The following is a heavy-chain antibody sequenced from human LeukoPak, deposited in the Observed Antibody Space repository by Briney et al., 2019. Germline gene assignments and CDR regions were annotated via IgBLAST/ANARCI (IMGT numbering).Heavy chain of an antibody. Sequence: GGSLRLSCAASGFTFSSYAMSWVRQAPGKGLEWVSAISGSGGSTYYADSVKGRFTISRVNSKHTLYLQMNSLRAEDTAVYYSAKYYGDYAYCYYMDVWGKGTTVTVSS. CDR1: GFTFSSYA. V-gene: IGHV3-23*01. CDR2: ISGSGGST. J-gene: IGHJ6*03. D-gene: IGHD4-17*01. CDR3: AKYYGDYAYCYYMDV.